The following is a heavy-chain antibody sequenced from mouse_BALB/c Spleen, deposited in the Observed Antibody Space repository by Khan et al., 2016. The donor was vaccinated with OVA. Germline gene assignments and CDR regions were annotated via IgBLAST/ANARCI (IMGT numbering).Heavy chain of an antibody. CDR3: ARGYDFFAY. V-gene: IGHV1-26*01. CDR1: GYSFTLYY. D-gene: IGHD2-14*01. J-gene: IGHJ3*01. Sequence: VLLQQSGPDLVKPGASVKISCKASGYSFTLYYMTWVKQSHGKSLEWIGRVNPNTGGSDYNQEFKGKAILTVDKSSNTAYMELHSLTSEDSAVYYCARGYDFFAYWGQGTLVTVSA. CDR2: VNPNTGGS.